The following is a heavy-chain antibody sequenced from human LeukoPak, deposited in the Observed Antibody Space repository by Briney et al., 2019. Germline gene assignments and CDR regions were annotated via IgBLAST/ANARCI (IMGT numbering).Heavy chain of an antibody. D-gene: IGHD3-10*01. Sequence: GGSQRLSCAASGFTFDDYAMHWVRQAPGKGLEWVSGISWNSGSIGYADSVKGRFTISRDNAKDSLYLQMNSLRAEDTALYYCARGGIITSYAFEIWGQGTMVTVSS. CDR3: ARGGIITSYAFEI. J-gene: IGHJ3*02. V-gene: IGHV3-9*01. CDR1: GFTFDDYA. CDR2: ISWNSGSI.